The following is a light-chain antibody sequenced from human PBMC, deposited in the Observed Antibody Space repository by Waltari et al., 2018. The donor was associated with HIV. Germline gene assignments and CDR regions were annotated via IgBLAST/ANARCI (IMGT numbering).Light chain of an antibody. CDR2: DVT. Sequence: QSALTQPRSVSGPPGHSVTISCTGTSRDIGIYNYVSWYQPHPGKAPKLLISDVTRRPSGVPDRFSGSKSGNTASLTISGLQADDEADYYCCSYAGNFIYVFGTGTKVTVL. V-gene: IGLV2-11*01. CDR1: SRDIGIYNY. J-gene: IGLJ1*01. CDR3: CSYAGNFIYV.